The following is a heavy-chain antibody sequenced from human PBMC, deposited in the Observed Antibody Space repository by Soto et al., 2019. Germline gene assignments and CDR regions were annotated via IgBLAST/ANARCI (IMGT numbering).Heavy chain of an antibody. CDR1: GYSFTSYW. J-gene: IGHJ3*02. V-gene: IGHV5-10-1*01. CDR2: IDPSDSYT. CDR3: ARHALRSTARDAFDI. Sequence: GESLKISCSGSGYSFTSYWISWVRQMPWNGLEWMGRIDPSDSYTNYSPSFQGHVTISADKSISTAYLQWSSLKASDTAMYYCARHALRSTARDAFDIWGQGTMVTVSS.